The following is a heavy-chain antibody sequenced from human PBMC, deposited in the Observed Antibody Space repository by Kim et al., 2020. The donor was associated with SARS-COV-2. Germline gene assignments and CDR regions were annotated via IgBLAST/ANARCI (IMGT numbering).Heavy chain of an antibody. CDR2: IWYDGSNK. Sequence: GGSLRLSCAASGFTFSSYGMHWVRQAPGKGLEWVAVIWYDGSNKYYTDSVKGRFTISRDNSKNTLYVQMNSLRAEDTAVYYCAKDDYYYGSGPFDYWGQGTLVTVSS. J-gene: IGHJ4*02. D-gene: IGHD3-10*01. V-gene: IGHV3-33*06. CDR3: AKDDYYYGSGPFDY. CDR1: GFTFSSYG.